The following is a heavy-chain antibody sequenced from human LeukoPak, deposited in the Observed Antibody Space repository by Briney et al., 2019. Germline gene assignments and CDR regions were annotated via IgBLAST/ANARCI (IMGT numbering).Heavy chain of an antibody. J-gene: IGHJ5*02. Sequence: PSETLSLTCAVYGGSFSGYYWSWIRQPPGKGLEWIGYIYYSGSTYYNPSLKSRVTISVDTSKNQFSLKLSSVTAADTAVYYCAREIEGQEPTPWGQGTLVTVSS. CDR3: AREIEGQEPTP. CDR2: IYYSGST. CDR1: GGSFSGYY. D-gene: IGHD1-14*01. V-gene: IGHV4-30-4*08.